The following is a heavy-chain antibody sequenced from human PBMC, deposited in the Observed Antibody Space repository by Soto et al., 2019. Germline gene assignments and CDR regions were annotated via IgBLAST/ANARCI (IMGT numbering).Heavy chain of an antibody. V-gene: IGHV2-5*02. CDR3: AHRRGGSSSWSYFDY. CDR1: GFSLSTSGVG. Sequence: QITLKESGPTLVKPTQTLTLTCTFSGFSLSTSGVGVGWIRQPPGKALEWLALIYWDDDKRYSPSLKSRLTITKDTTKTQVVLTMTNMDPVDTATYYCAHRRGGSSSWSYFDYWGQGTLVTASS. D-gene: IGHD6-13*01. CDR2: IYWDDDK. J-gene: IGHJ4*02.